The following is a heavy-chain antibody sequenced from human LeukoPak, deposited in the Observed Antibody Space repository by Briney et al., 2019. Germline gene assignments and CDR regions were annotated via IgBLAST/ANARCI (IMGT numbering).Heavy chain of an antibody. J-gene: IGHJ4*02. D-gene: IGHD3-10*01. CDR3: ARYDVRGVIFALDY. Sequence: PGGSLRLSCGASGFIFHNYAMAWVRQAPGKGLEWVSYISSSGSTIYYADSVRGRFTISRDNAKNSLYLQMNSLRAEDTAVYYCARYDVRGVIFALDYWGQGTLVTVSS. CDR2: ISSSGSTI. V-gene: IGHV3-48*03. CDR1: GFIFHNYA.